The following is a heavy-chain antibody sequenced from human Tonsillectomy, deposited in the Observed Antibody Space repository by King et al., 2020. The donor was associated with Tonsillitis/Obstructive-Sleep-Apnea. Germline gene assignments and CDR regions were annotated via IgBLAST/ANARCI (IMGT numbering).Heavy chain of an antibody. D-gene: IGHD3-22*01. J-gene: IGHJ5*02. Sequence: VQLVESGGGLVKPGGSLRLSCAASGFTFSNAWMSWVRQAPGKGLEWVGRIKTKTDGGTTDYAAPVKGRFTISRDDSKNTLYLQMNSLKTEDTAISCCTTDAQTGGYSTWGQGTLVTVSS. CDR1: GFTFSNAW. CDR3: TTDAQTGGYST. CDR2: IKTKTDGGTT. V-gene: IGHV3-15*01.